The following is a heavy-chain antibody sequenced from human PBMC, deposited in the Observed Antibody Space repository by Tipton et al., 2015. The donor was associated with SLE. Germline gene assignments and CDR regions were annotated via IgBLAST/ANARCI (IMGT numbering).Heavy chain of an antibody. V-gene: IGHV4-59*11. D-gene: IGHD6-13*01. CDR1: GDTISDHY. Sequence: TLSLTCTVSGDTISDHYWSWIRQPPGKGLEWIGYISYSGSTNYSPSLKSRVTISLDTSKTQFSLKLRSVTAADTAVYYCARAVGYVAAANSPGWFDAWGQGTLVTFSS. J-gene: IGHJ5*02. CDR3: ARAVGYVAAANSPGWFDA. CDR2: ISYSGST.